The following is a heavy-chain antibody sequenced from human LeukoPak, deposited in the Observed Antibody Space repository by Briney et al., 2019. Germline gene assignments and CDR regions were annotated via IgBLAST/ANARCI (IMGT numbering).Heavy chain of an antibody. Sequence: GASVTVSCKASGYTFTSYGISWVRQAPGQGLEWMGIINPSGGSTSYAQKFQGRVTMTRDMSTSTVYMELSSLRSEDTAVYYCARDAIFGVANNWFDPWGQGTLVTVSS. D-gene: IGHD3-3*01. V-gene: IGHV1-46*01. J-gene: IGHJ5*02. CDR1: GYTFTSYG. CDR2: INPSGGST. CDR3: ARDAIFGVANNWFDP.